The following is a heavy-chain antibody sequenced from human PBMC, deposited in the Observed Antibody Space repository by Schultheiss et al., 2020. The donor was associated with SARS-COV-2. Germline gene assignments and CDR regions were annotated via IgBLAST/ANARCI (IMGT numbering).Heavy chain of an antibody. D-gene: IGHD6-19*01. CDR1: GFTFPDAW. CDR3: ATAPYTSGWFDY. CDR2: IKSETDGGTT. V-gene: IGHV3-15*01. Sequence: GGSLRLSCAASGFTFPDAWMSWVRQAPGKGLEWVGRIKSETDGGTTDYAAPVKGRFTISRDDSKNTLYLQMNSLRAEDTAVYYCATAPYTSGWFDYWGRGTLVTVSS. J-gene: IGHJ4*02.